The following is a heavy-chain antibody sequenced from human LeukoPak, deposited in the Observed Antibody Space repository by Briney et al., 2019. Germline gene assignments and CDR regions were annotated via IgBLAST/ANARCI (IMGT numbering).Heavy chain of an antibody. CDR3: TRAGEELQSYGFDM. CDR2: INSDGSST. CDR1: GFTFSSHW. D-gene: IGHD1-7*01. J-gene: IGHJ3*02. Sequence: GGSLRLSCAASGFTFSSHWMHWGRQGPGKGLGWVSRINSDGSSTGYEDSVKGRFTISRDNAKNTLDLQMNNLRAEDTAVYYCTRAGEELQSYGFDMWGQGTKVSVST. V-gene: IGHV3-74*01.